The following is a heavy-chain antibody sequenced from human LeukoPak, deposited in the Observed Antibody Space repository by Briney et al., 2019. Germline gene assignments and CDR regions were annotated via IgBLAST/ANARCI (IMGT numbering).Heavy chain of an antibody. D-gene: IGHD3-3*01. CDR1: GGSISSYY. J-gene: IGHJ4*02. V-gene: IGHV4-59*01. CDR2: IYYSGST. CDR3: ARRAFWSGYSDY. Sequence: SETLSLTCTVSGGSISSYYWSWIRQPPGKGLEWIGYIYYSGSTNYNPSLKSRVTISVDTSKNQFSLKLSSVTAADTAVYYCARRAFWSGYSDYWGQGTLVTVSS.